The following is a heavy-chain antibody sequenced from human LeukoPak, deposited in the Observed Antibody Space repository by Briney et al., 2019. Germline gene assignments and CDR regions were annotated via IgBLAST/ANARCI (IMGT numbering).Heavy chain of an antibody. CDR3: ARVISSSWYHHDH. CDR1: GYTFTTDG. D-gene: IGHD6-13*01. J-gene: IGHJ4*02. Sequence: ASVKVSCKTSGYTFTTDGISWVRQAPGQGPEWMGWISTYNANTNYAQKFQGRVAMTTDTSTSTAYMELRSLRFDDTAFYYCARVISSSWYHHDHWGQGTLVTVSS. CDR2: ISTYNANT. V-gene: IGHV1-18*01.